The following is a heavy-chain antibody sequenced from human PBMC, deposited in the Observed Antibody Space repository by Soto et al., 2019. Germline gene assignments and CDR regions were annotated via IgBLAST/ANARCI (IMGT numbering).Heavy chain of an antibody. CDR3: ARGPAVGSEQQYDY. D-gene: IGHD6-13*01. J-gene: IGHJ4*02. CDR1: GYTFTSYG. CDR2: ISAYNGNT. V-gene: IGHV1-18*01. Sequence: QVQLVQSGAEVKKPGASVKVSCKASGYTFTSYGISWVRQAPGQGLEWMGWISAYNGNTNYAQKLQGRVTMTTDTATSTAYMARRSRRPDDTAVYYCARGPAVGSEQQYDYWGQGTLVTVSS.